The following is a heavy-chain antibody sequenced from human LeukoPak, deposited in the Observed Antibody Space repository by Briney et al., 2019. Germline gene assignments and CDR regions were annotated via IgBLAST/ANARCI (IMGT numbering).Heavy chain of an antibody. D-gene: IGHD4-11*01. J-gene: IGHJ4*02. CDR2: IWYDGTRK. CDR3: ARDAERGFDYSKPLKY. CDR1: GHPYSHYG. V-gene: IGHV3-33*08. Sequence: GGSLTLPCAVSGHPYSHYGKHGLPRSPGKARVWVVVIWYDGTRKYYSDAVKGRFTISRDNSRNTLELQMDSLRGDDTAVYYCARDAERGFDYSKPLKYWGQGTLVTVSS.